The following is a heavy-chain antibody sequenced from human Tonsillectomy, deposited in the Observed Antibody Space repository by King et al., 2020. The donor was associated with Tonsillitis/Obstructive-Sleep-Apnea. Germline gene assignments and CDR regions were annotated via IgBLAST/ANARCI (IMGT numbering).Heavy chain of an antibody. CDR3: AKSRSHVASDAFDM. CDR1: GFTFSNYA. Sequence: VQLVESGGGLVQPGGSLRVSCAASGFTFSNYALSWVRQAPGKGLEWVSGISDSGGSTHYEDSVKGRITISRDNSKNTLYLQMNSLRAEDTAIYYCAKSRSHVASDAFDMWGQGALVTVSS. J-gene: IGHJ3*02. V-gene: IGHV3-23*04. CDR2: ISDSGGST. D-gene: IGHD3-10*02.